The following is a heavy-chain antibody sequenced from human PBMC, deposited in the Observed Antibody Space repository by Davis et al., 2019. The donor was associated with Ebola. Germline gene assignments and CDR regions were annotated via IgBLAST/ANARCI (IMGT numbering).Heavy chain of an antibody. V-gene: IGHV4-39*01. J-gene: IGHJ6*02. CDR1: GGSISSSSYY. D-gene: IGHD6-13*01. CDR2: INHSGST. Sequence: SETLSLTCTVSGGSISSSSYYWGWIRQPPGKGLEWIGEINHSGSTNYNPSLKSRVTISVDTSKNQFSLKLSSVTAADTAVYYCARGRTIAAAGTLDYGMDVWGQGTTVTVSS. CDR3: ARGRTIAAAGTLDYGMDV.